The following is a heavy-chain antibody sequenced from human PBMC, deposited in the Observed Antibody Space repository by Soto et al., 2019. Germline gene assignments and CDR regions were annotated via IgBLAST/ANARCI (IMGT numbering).Heavy chain of an antibody. J-gene: IGHJ6*02. V-gene: IGHV5-10-1*01. CDR3: ARHVLHPSYYYYGMDV. CDR1: GGSISSYY. CDR2: IDPSDSYT. Sequence: ETLSLTCTVSGGSISSYYWSWIRQPPGKGLEWMGRIDPSDSYTNYSPSFQGHVTISADKSISTAYLQWSSLKASDTAMYYCARHVLHPSYYYYGMDVWGQGTTVTVSS. D-gene: IGHD4-4*01.